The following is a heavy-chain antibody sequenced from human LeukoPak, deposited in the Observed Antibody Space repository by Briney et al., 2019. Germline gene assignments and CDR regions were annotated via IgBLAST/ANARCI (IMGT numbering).Heavy chain of an antibody. J-gene: IGHJ4*02. V-gene: IGHV3-30*04. CDR3: ATDRGWRTSGYYLYYFEY. CDR2: ISLNGGDT. Sequence: GGSLRLSCAASGFTFSSFAMHWVRQAPGKGLEWVAVISLNGGDTNYAGSVKGRFTISRDNTKNLLYLQMSSLRAEDTAVYYCATDRGWRTSGYYLYYFEYWGQGTLVTFSS. D-gene: IGHD3-3*01. CDR1: GFTFSSFA.